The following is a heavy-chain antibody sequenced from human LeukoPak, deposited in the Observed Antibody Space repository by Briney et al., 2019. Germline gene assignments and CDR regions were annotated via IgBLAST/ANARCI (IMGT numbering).Heavy chain of an antibody. CDR1: GYSFTSYW. Sequence: GESLKISCKGSGYSFTSYWIGWVRQLPGKGLERMGIIYPGDSDTRYSPSFQGQVTISADKSISTAYLQWSSLKASDTAMYYCARRAYCSGGSCYSSWFDPWGQGTLVTVSS. CDR2: IYPGDSDT. V-gene: IGHV5-51*01. J-gene: IGHJ5*02. D-gene: IGHD2-15*01. CDR3: ARRAYCSGGSCYSSWFDP.